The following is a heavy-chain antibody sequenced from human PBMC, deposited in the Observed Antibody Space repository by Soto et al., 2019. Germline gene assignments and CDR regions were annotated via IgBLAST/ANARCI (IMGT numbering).Heavy chain of an antibody. CDR1: GGSFSGYY. D-gene: IGHD5-12*01. CDR3: ARQMRGATISIYYYGMDV. V-gene: IGHV4-34*01. J-gene: IGHJ6*02. Sequence: PSETLSLTCAVYGGSFSGYYWSWIRQPPGKGLEWIGEINHSGSTNYNPSLKSRVTISVDTSKNQFSLKLSSVTAADTAVYYCARQMRGATISIYYYGMDVWGQGTTGT. CDR2: INHSGST.